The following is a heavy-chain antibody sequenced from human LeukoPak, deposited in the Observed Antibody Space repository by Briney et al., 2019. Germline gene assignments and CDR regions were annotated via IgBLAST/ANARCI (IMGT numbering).Heavy chain of an antibody. Sequence: GGSLRLSCAAPGFTFSNYAMSWVRQAPGKGLEWVSAISGSGGSTYYADSVKGRFTISRDNSKNTLYLQLNSLRAEDTAVYYCAKWGDYDILTGYYDSDYWGQGTLVTVSS. CDR1: GFTFSNYA. CDR3: AKWGDYDILTGYYDSDY. V-gene: IGHV3-23*01. CDR2: ISGSGGST. D-gene: IGHD3-9*01. J-gene: IGHJ4*02.